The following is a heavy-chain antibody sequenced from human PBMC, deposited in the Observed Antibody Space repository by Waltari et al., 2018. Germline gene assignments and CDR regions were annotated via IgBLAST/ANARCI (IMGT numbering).Heavy chain of an antibody. J-gene: IGHJ4*02. V-gene: IGHV3-7*01. CDR1: GFDFHGYW. CDR2: INDDGTKE. Sequence: EVQLVESGGGLVQPGGSLRLSCVASGFDFHGYWMGWFRQAPGKSLEWVANINDDGTKEFYVESLKGRVTISRDNAKNSVYLQTTSLRAEDTALYYCARSGLVSAIDYWGQGSLVTVAS. D-gene: IGHD3-9*01. CDR3: ARSGLVSAIDY.